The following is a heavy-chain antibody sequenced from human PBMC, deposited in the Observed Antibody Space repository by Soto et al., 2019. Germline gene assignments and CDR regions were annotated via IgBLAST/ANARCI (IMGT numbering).Heavy chain of an antibody. CDR2: IWYDGSKQ. J-gene: IGHJ4*02. V-gene: IGHV3-33*01. CDR3: ARGYSCGSLNFDY. Sequence: PGGSLRLSCAASGFTFSSRGMHWVRQAPGKGLEWVADIWYDGSKQYYADSVQGRLTISRDNYKSTVYHQMNSLRAEDTGVYYCARGYSCGSLNFDYRGQGTLVTVSS. CDR1: GFTFSSRG. D-gene: IGHD6-25*01.